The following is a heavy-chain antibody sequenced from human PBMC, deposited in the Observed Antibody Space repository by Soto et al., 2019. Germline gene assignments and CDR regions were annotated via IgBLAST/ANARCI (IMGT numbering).Heavy chain of an antibody. Sequence: PGGSLRLSCAASGFTFSSYWMHWVRQAPGKGLVWVSRINSDGSSTSYADSVKGRFTVSRDNAKNTVYLQMNSLRAEDTAVYYCARSGYSYGYDHWGQGTLVTVS. CDR3: ARSGYSYGYDH. CDR1: GFTFSSYW. J-gene: IGHJ5*02. CDR2: INSDGSST. D-gene: IGHD5-18*01. V-gene: IGHV3-74*01.